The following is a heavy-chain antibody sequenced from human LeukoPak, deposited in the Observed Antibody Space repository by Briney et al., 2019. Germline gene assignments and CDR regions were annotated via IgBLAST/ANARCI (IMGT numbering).Heavy chain of an antibody. CDR1: GDSISDFY. Sequence: SETLSLTCSVSGDSISDFYWTWIRQSPEKGLEWIGNIHYSRSSVYNPSLRSRVSMSIDRSLKQFFLKLTSVTAADTAVYYCVLAPNSNWFDFWGQGILVTVSS. CDR2: IHYSRSS. J-gene: IGHJ4*02. CDR3: VLAPNSNWFDF. D-gene: IGHD6-6*01. V-gene: IGHV4-59*08.